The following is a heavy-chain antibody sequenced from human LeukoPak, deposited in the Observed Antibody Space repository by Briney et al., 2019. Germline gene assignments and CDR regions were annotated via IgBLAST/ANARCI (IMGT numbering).Heavy chain of an antibody. Sequence: GGSLKLSCAASGFTFSGSATHWVRQASGKGLEWVGRIKSKANSYATAYAASVRGRFTISRDDSNNTAYLQMNSLKSEDTAVYYCAIVFAGVGAFDIWGHGTMVTVSS. D-gene: IGHD3-3*01. J-gene: IGHJ3*02. CDR3: AIVFAGVGAFDI. CDR1: GFTFSGSA. V-gene: IGHV3-73*01. CDR2: IKSKANSYAT.